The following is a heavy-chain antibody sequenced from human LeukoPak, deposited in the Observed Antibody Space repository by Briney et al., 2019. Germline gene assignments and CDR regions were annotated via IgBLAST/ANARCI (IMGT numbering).Heavy chain of an antibody. CDR2: IYYSGST. CDR3: ARVRRDGYTAYYMDV. Sequence: RSSETLSLTCTVSGGSISSYYWSWIRQPPGKGLEWIGYIYYSGSTNYNPSLKSRVTISVDTSKNQFSLKLSSVTAADTAVYYCARVRRDGYTAYYMDVWGKGTTVTISS. CDR1: GGSISSYY. V-gene: IGHV4-59*01. J-gene: IGHJ6*03. D-gene: IGHD5-24*01.